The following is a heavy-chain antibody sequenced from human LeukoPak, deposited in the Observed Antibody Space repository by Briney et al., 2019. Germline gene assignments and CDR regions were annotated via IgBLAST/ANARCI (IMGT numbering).Heavy chain of an antibody. CDR1: GGTFSSYA. CDR3: AREGVGATTSTWFDP. D-gene: IGHD1-26*01. J-gene: IGHJ5*02. V-gene: IGHV1-69*06. CDR2: IIPIFGTA. Sequence: ASVKVSCKASGGTFSSYAISWVRQAPGQGLEWMGGIIPIFGTANYAQKFQGRVTITADKSTSTAYMEPSSLRSEDTAVYYCAREGVGATTSTWFDPWGQGTLVTVSS.